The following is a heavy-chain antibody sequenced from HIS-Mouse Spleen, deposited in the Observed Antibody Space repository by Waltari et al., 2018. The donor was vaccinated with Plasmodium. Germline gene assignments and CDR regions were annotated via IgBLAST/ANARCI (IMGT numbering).Heavy chain of an antibody. CDR2: IDTAGDT. V-gene: IGHV3-13*01. D-gene: IGHD1-7*01. CDR1: GFTFSTYD. Sequence: EVQLVESGGGLVQPGGSLRLSCAASGFTFSTYDMPWDRQATGKGLEWVSAIDTAGDTYYPGSVKGRFTISRENAKNSLYLQMNSLRAGDTAVYYCARAIAGTTYYFDYWGQGTLVTVSS. J-gene: IGHJ4*02. CDR3: ARAIAGTTYYFDY.